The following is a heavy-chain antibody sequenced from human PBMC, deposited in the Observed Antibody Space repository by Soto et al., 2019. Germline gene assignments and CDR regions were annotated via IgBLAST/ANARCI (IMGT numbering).Heavy chain of an antibody. Sequence: VKVSCKASGYTFSGYYIHWLRQAPGQGLDWMGCINPNSDVTNYEQKFQGSLSVTRDTPTSTAYMELSRLTSDDTAVYYCARSLTEGYCTIPVSYPRQLYGMDXRRQGTPVTVS. CDR3: ARSLTEGYCTIPVSYPRQLYGMDX. CDR2: INPNSDVT. J-gene: IGHJ6*02. V-gene: IGHV1-2*02. D-gene: IGHD2-8*01. CDR1: GYTFSGYY.